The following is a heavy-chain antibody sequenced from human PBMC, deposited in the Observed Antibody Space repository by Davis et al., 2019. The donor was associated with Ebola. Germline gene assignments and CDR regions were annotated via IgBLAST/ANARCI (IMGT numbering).Heavy chain of an antibody. Sequence: ASVKVSCKASGYTFTSYVIIWARQAPGQGLEWLGWTSAYNGNTNYAQKLQGRVTMTTDTSTSTAYMELRSLRSDDTAVYYCARSWGVVVVPAAIPAWFDPWGQGTLVTVSS. J-gene: IGHJ5*02. V-gene: IGHV1-18*01. CDR1: GYTFTSYV. CDR2: TSAYNGNT. D-gene: IGHD2-2*02. CDR3: ARSWGVVVVPAAIPAWFDP.